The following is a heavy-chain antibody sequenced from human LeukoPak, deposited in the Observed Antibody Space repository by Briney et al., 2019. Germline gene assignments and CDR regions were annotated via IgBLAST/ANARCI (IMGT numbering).Heavy chain of an antibody. CDR2: IRYDGSDK. D-gene: IGHD6-13*01. J-gene: IGHJ4*02. CDR1: GFTFSSYG. V-gene: IGHV3-30*02. CDR3: AKVASLSSSPFDY. Sequence: GGSLRLSCVVSGFTFSSYGMHWVRQAPGKGLDWVAFIRYDGSDKYYADSVKGRFTISRDRSNNTLYLQMNSLRPEDTAVYYCAKVASLSSSPFDYWGQGTLVTVSS.